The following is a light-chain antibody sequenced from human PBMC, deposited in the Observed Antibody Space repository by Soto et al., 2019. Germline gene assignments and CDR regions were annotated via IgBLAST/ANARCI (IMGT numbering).Light chain of an antibody. J-gene: IGKJ5*01. V-gene: IGKV3-11*01. CDR1: QSVSSY. CDR3: QQCGNWPIT. CDR2: DAS. Sequence: DIPLTNSPATLSLSPAERATLSCRASQSVSSYLAWYQQKPGQAPRLLIYDASNRATGIPARFSGSGSGTDFTLTISSLEPEDFAVYYCQQCGNWPITFGQGTRLENK.